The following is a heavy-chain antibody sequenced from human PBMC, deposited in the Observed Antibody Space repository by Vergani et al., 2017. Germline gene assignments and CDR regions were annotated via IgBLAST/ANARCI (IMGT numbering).Heavy chain of an antibody. CDR2: ISATGDENT. CDR3: AQCANSVPRLPVY. V-gene: IGHV3-23*01. CDR1: GFTFSNSA. Sequence: EVHLLESGGGQVEAGGSLRLSCVASGFTFSNSAMSWVRQTSGKGLEWVSGISATGDENTDYADSVKGRFTISRDNSKSTLCLQMNGLTSEDTAIYYCAQCANSVPRLPVYWGQGALVAGSS. D-gene: IGHD5/OR15-5a*01. J-gene: IGHJ4*02.